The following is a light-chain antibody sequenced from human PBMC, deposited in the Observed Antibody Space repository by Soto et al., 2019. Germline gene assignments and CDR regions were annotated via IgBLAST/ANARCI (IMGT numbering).Light chain of an antibody. J-gene: IGKJ5*01. CDR3: QQRRSWPPIT. CDR1: QSISTY. V-gene: IGKV3-11*01. CDR2: DAS. Sequence: EIVLTQSPATLSLSPGERATLSCRASQSISTYLAWYQQKPGQAPRLLIYDASNRATGIPARFGGGGSGTDFTLTISSLEPEDFAVYYCQQRRSWPPITFGQGTRLEIK.